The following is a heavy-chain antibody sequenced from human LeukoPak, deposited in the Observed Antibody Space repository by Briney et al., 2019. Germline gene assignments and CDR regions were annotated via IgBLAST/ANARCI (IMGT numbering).Heavy chain of an antibody. D-gene: IGHD4-17*01. Sequence: QVQLQESGPGLVKPSQTLSLTCSVSGGSIGSGRYFWSWIRQPPGKGLEWIGYIYHSGSTYYNPSLKSRVTISVDRSKNQFSLKLSSVTAADTAVYYCARGYGDYDKNWFDPWGQGTLVTVSS. J-gene: IGHJ5*02. CDR1: GGSIGSGRYF. V-gene: IGHV4-30-2*01. CDR3: ARGYGDYDKNWFDP. CDR2: IYHSGST.